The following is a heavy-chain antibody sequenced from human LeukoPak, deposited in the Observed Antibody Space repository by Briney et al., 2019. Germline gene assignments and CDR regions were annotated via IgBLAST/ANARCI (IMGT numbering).Heavy chain of an antibody. D-gene: IGHD2-21*02. J-gene: IGHJ6*03. CDR2: INPNSGGT. Sequence: ASVKVSCKASGYTFTCYYMHWVRQAPGQGLEWMGWINPNSGGTNYAQKFQGRVTMTRDTSISTAYMELSRLRSDDTAVYHCARGPLYCGGDCGEDYYYYYSMDAWGKGTTVTVSS. CDR1: GYTFTCYY. CDR3: ARGPLYCGGDCGEDYYYYYSMDA. V-gene: IGHV1-2*02.